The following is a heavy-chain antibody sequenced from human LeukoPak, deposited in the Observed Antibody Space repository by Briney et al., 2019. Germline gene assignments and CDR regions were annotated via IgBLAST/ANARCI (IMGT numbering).Heavy chain of an antibody. CDR2: IIPILGIA. Sequence: SVKVSCKASGGTFSSYTISWVRQAPGQGLEWMGRIIPILGIANYAQKFQGRVTITADKSTSTAYMEPSSLRSEDTAVYYCARIPDDFWSGYYTGFDYWGQGTLVTVSS. J-gene: IGHJ4*02. CDR3: ARIPDDFWSGYYTGFDY. D-gene: IGHD3-3*01. CDR1: GGTFSSYT. V-gene: IGHV1-69*02.